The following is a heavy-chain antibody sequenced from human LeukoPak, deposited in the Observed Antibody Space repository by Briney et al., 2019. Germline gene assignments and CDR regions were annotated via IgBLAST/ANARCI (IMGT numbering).Heavy chain of an antibody. CDR2: ILSSGST. Sequence: PSETLSLTCTVSGGSINSNHWSWIRQPPGKGLEWIGYILSSGSTNYNPSVKSRVSISVDTSRNQFSLKLSSVTAADTAVYYCARTNQISETAFDIWGQGTMVIVSS. V-gene: IGHV4-59*01. CDR1: GGSINSNH. J-gene: IGHJ3*02. CDR3: ARTNQISETAFDI. D-gene: IGHD1-14*01.